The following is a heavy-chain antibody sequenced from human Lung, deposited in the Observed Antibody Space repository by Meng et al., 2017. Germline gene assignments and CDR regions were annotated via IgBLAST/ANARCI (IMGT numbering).Heavy chain of an antibody. D-gene: IGHD6-19*01. CDR1: GDRVSSNTAA. CDR3: ARSQQWLDS. V-gene: IGHV6-1*01. Sequence: QVHLQQSGPGLVKPSQTLPLTCASSGDRVSSNTAAWNWIRQSPSRGLEWLGRTYYRSKWYNGYAVSVRSRITINPDTSKNQFSLQLNSVTPEDTAVYYCARSQQWLDSWGQGTLVTVSS. J-gene: IGHJ4*02. CDR2: TYYRSKWYN.